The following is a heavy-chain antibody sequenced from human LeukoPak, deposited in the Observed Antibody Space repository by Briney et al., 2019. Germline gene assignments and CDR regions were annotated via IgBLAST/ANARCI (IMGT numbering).Heavy chain of an antibody. CDR2: VYSDGVT. J-gene: IGHJ5*02. CDR1: GFTVSSYG. Sequence: GGSLRLSCAASGFTVSSYGMSWVRQAPGKGPEWVSLVYSDGVTRYADSVQGRFTISRDNSKNTVYLQMSNLRVEDTAVYHCVRDRAEGRAWVEFDPWGQGILVTVSS. V-gene: IGHV3-66*02. CDR3: VRDRAEGRAWVEFDP.